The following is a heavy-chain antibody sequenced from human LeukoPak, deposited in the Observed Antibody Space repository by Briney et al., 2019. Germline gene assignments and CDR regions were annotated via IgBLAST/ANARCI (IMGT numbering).Heavy chain of an antibody. V-gene: IGHV4-34*01. D-gene: IGHD2-15*01. Sequence: PSETLSLTCAVYGGSFSGYYWSWIRQPPGKGLEWIGSIYHSGSTYYNPSLKSRVTISVDTSKNQFSLKLSSVTAADTAVYYCARDRSSCSGGSCTEVLDYWGQGTLVTVSS. CDR3: ARDRSSCSGGSCTEVLDY. J-gene: IGHJ4*02. CDR2: IYHSGST. CDR1: GGSFSGYY.